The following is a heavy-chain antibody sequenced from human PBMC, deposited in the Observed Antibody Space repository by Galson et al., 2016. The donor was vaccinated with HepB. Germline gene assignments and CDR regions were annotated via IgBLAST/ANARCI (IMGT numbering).Heavy chain of an antibody. Sequence: SLRLSCAASGFTFSSYTINWVRQAPGKGLEWIASISSPSTRFFADSVRGRFTSSRDNVEKIVYLEMSSLRADDTAVYYCAGSQRWLELENAFYLWGQGTVVTVSS. V-gene: IGHV3-69-1*01. CDR3: AGSQRWLELENAFYL. CDR2: ISSPSTR. CDR1: GFTFSSYT. J-gene: IGHJ3*01. D-gene: IGHD5-24*01.